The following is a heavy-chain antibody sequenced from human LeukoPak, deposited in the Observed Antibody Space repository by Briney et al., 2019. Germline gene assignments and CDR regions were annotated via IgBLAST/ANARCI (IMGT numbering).Heavy chain of an antibody. Sequence: SETLSLTCTVSGASISNYYWSWIRQTPEKGLEWMGNIHSSGGSSYYPSLKSRLTMSIDTSRNQLSLKLTSVTAADTVAYFCARLGSYHDFWGQGALVTVSS. J-gene: IGHJ4*02. V-gene: IGHV4-4*09. CDR1: GASISNYY. CDR2: IHSSGGS. CDR3: ARLGSYHDF. D-gene: IGHD1-26*01.